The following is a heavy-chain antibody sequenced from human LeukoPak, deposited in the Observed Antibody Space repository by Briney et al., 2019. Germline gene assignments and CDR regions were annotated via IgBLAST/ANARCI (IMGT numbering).Heavy chain of an antibody. D-gene: IGHD3-3*01. Sequence: GGSLRLSCAASGFTFSDYYMSWIRQAPGKGLEWVSYISSSGSTIYYADSVKGRFTISRDNSKNTLYLQMNSLRAEDTAVYYCARAPLRFLEWLLYDYFDYWGQGTLVTVSS. V-gene: IGHV3-11*04. CDR3: ARAPLRFLEWLLYDYFDY. CDR2: ISSSGSTI. CDR1: GFTFSDYY. J-gene: IGHJ4*02.